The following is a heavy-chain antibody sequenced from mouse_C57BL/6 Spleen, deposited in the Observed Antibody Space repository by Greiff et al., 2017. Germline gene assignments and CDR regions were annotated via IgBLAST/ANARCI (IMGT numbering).Heavy chain of an antibody. Sequence: EVQLQQSGAELVRPGASVKLSCTASGFNIKDDYMHWVKQRPEQGLEWIGWIDPENGDTEYASKFQGKATITADTSSNTAYLQLSSLTSEDTAVYYCTTRGPHSSGYVFDYWGQGTTLTVSS. J-gene: IGHJ2*01. CDR1: GFNIKDDY. V-gene: IGHV14-4*01. CDR2: IDPENGDT. CDR3: TTRGPHSSGYVFDY. D-gene: IGHD3-2*02.